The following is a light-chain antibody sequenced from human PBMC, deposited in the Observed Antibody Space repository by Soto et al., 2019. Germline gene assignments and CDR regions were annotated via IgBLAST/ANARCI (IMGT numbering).Light chain of an antibody. CDR3: SSFTTSDTSV. CDR2: EVS. J-gene: IGLJ1*01. Sequence: QSVLTQPPSVSGSPGQSVAISCTGTSSDVGSYNRVSWYQQPPGTAPKLIISEVSNRPSGVPDRFSGSKSGNTASLTISGLQAEDEADYYCSSFTTSDTSVFATGPKVTVL. CDR1: SSDVGSYNR. V-gene: IGLV2-18*02.